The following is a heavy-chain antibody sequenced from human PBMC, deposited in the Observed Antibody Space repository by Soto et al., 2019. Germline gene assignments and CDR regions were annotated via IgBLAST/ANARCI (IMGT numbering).Heavy chain of an antibody. CDR2: LSGSGTST. Sequence: GSLRLSCAASGFSFVNYAMNWVRQAPGKGLEWVSGLSGSGTSTYYADSVKGRFTISRDSSRDTLFLQMNSLTADDTAVYYCAKATTNGGWFNPFDSWGQGALVTVSS. CDR3: AKATTNGGWFNPFDS. CDR1: GFSFVNYA. D-gene: IGHD6-19*01. J-gene: IGHJ4*02. V-gene: IGHV3-23*01.